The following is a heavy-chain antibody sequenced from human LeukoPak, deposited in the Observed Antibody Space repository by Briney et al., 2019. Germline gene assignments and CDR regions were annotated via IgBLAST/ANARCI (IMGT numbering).Heavy chain of an antibody. Sequence: PGGSLRLSCAASGFTFNSYAMHWVRQAPGKGLGWVAVISYDGSNKYYADSVQGRFTISRDKSENTLYLQMDSLRTEDTAVYYCARDLLNWGQGNAFDIWGQGTMVTVSS. J-gene: IGHJ3*02. CDR3: ARDLLNWGQGNAFDI. CDR1: GFTFNSYA. V-gene: IGHV3-30-3*01. D-gene: IGHD7-27*01. CDR2: ISYDGSNK.